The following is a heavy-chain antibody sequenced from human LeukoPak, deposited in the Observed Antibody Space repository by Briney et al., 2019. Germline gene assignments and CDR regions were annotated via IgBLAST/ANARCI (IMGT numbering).Heavy chain of an antibody. CDR3: ARDPNNSSGWFVDY. Sequence: ASVKVSCKASGYTFTGYYMHWVRQAPGQGLEWMGRINPNSGGTNYAQKFQGRVTMTRDTSISTAYMELSRLRSDDTAAYYCARDPNNSSGWFVDYWGQGTLVTVSS. J-gene: IGHJ4*02. V-gene: IGHV1-2*06. CDR1: GYTFTGYY. D-gene: IGHD6-19*01. CDR2: INPNSGGT.